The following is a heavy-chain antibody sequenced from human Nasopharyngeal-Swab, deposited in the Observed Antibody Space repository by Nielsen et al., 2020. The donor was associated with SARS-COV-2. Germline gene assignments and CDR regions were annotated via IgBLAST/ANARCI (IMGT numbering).Heavy chain of an antibody. CDR3: SYSPVFLTHYYFQKWLDP. J-gene: IGHJ5*02. Sequence: RQDPGKALEWLALIYCDDDKRYSPSLSSRLTITKDTSKNQVVLTMNNMDPVDTATSYCSYSPVFLTHYYFQKWLDPRGQGTLVTVSS. V-gene: IGHV2-5*02. CDR2: IYCDDDK. D-gene: IGHD3-9*01.